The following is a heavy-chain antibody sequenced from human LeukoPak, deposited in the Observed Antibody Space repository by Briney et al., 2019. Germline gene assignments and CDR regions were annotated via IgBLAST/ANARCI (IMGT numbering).Heavy chain of an antibody. J-gene: IGHJ4*02. Sequence: PSQTLSLTCTVSGGSISSGSYYWSWIRQPAGKGLEWIGRIYTSGSTNYNPSLKSRVTISVDKPKNQFSLKLSSVTAADTAVYYCTRVLSGSNFDYWGQGTLVTVSS. V-gene: IGHV4-61*02. D-gene: IGHD3-22*01. CDR1: GGSISSGSYY. CDR3: TRVLSGSNFDY. CDR2: IYTSGST.